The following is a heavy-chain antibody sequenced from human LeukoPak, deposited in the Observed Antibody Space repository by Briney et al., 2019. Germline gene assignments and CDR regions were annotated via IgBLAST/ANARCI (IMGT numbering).Heavy chain of an antibody. V-gene: IGHV3-23*01. CDR2: IRPDGDST. CDR1: GFTFSTCA. D-gene: IGHD6-19*01. CDR3: AREQSGTRGWYTVDY. J-gene: IGHJ4*02. Sequence: PGGSLRLSCAASGFTFSTCAITWVRQGPGKGLEWVSAIRPDGDSTYYANSVRGRFTISRDNSKDTVYLQINGLRVEDTAVYYCAREQSGTRGWYTVDYWGQGTRVTVSS.